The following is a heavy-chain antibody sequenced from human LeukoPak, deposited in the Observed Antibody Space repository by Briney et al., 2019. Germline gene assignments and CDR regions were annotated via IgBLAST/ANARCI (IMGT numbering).Heavy chain of an antibody. J-gene: IGHJ4*02. Sequence: PGGSLRLSCAASGFTFSNAWMSWVRQAPGKGLEWVGRIKSKTDGGTTDYAAPVKGRFTISRDDSKNTLYLQMNSLKTEDTAVYYCTTTPKDYYYDSSGYYVVWGQGTLVTVSS. CDR3: TTTPKDYYYDSSGYYVV. CDR2: IKSKTDGGTT. V-gene: IGHV3-15*01. CDR1: GFTFSNAW. D-gene: IGHD3-22*01.